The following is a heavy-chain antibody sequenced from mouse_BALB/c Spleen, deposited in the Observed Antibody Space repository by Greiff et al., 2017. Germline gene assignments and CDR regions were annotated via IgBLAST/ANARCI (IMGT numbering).Heavy chain of an antibody. Sequence: DVMLVESGGGLVKPGGSLKLSCAASGFTFSDYYMYWVRQTPEKRLEWVATISDGGSYTYYPDSVKGRFTISRDNAKNNLYLQMSSLKSEDTAMYYCARDGENGNYDAMDYWGQGTSVTVSS. V-gene: IGHV5-4*02. CDR1: GFTFSDYY. D-gene: IGHD2-1*01. CDR2: ISDGGSYT. CDR3: ARDGENGNYDAMDY. J-gene: IGHJ4*01.